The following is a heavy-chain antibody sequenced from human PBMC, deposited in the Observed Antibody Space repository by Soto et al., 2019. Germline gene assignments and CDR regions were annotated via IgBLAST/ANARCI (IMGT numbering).Heavy chain of an antibody. CDR3: AKVSSSWYAGFFDL. V-gene: IGHV3-23*01. Sequence: HPGGSLRLSCTASGFTFNRHAMTWVRQAPGKGLEWVSGLSDSGGSIYYADSVKGRFTVSRDNSMNTLYLQMNTLRAEDTAIYYCAKVSSSWYAGFFDLCGQGTLVTVSS. J-gene: IGHJ4*02. CDR2: LSDSGGSI. D-gene: IGHD6-13*01. CDR1: GFTFNRHA.